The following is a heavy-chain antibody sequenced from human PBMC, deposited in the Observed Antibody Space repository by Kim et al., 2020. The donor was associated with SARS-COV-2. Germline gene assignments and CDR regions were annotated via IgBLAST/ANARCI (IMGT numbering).Heavy chain of an antibody. D-gene: IGHD3-10*01. CDR2: INHSGST. V-gene: IGHV4-34*01. CDR1: GGSFSGYY. J-gene: IGHJ4*02. Sequence: SETLSLTCAVYGGSFSGYYWSWSRQPPGKGLEWIGEINHSGSTNYNPSLKSRITISVDTSKNQFSLKLSSVTAADTAVYYFARGGYYYGSGCKMGSVYWGQRSLVTVSS. CDR3: ARGGYYYGSGCKMGSVY.